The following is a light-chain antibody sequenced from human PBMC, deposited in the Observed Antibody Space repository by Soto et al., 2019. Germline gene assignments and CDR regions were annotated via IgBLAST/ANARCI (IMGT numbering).Light chain of an antibody. V-gene: IGLV2-14*01. CDR3: SSYTSSSTRV. CDR2: DVS. Sequence: QSALTQPASVSGSPGQSITISCTGTSSDVGGYNYVSWYQQHPGKAPKLMIYDVSNRPSGVSNRFSGSKSGNTASLTISGLDAEDEGDYYCSSYTSSSTRVFRGGTQLTVL. J-gene: IGLJ3*02. CDR1: SSDVGGYNY.